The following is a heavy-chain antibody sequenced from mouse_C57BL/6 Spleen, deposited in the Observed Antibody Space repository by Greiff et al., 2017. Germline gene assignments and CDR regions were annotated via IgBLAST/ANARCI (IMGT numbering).Heavy chain of an antibody. D-gene: IGHD2-4*01. Sequence: EVKLQESGGGLVQPGGSMKLSCVASGFTFSNYWMNWVRQSPEKGLEWVAQIRLKSDNYATHYAESVKGRFTISRDDSKSSVYLQMNNLRAEDTGIYYCTATMITTDFDYWGQGTTHTVSS. CDR2: IRLKSDNYAT. J-gene: IGHJ2*01. V-gene: IGHV6-3*01. CDR1: GFTFSNYW. CDR3: TATMITTDFDY.